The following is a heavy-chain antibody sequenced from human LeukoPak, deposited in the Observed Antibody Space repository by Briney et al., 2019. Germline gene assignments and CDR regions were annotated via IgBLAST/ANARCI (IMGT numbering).Heavy chain of an antibody. CDR1: GGSFSGYY. V-gene: IGHV4-34*01. Sequence: PSETLSLTCAVYGGSFSGYYWSWIRQPPGKGLEWIGEINHSGSTNYNPSLKSRVTISVDTSKNQFSLKLSSVTAADTAVYYCARGRFWSGYYATPLDYWGQGTLVTVSS. D-gene: IGHD3-3*01. CDR3: ARGRFWSGYYATPLDY. CDR2: INHSGST. J-gene: IGHJ4*02.